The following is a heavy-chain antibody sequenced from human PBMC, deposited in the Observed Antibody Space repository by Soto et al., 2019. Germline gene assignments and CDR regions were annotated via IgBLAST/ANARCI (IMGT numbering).Heavy chain of an antibody. Sequence: SVKVSCKASGGTVASDAISWVRQAPGQGLEWLGGSIPIFGTANYVQRFQGRVTITADESTSTAYMELSSLRSEDTAVYYCARGLYYYDSSGYYGMDAWGQGTTVTVSS. CDR2: SIPIFGTA. CDR1: GGTVASDA. CDR3: ARGLYYYDSSGYYGMDA. D-gene: IGHD3-22*01. V-gene: IGHV1-69*13. J-gene: IGHJ6*02.